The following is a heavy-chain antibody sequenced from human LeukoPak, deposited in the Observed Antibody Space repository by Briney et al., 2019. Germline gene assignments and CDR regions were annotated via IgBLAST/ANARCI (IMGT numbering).Heavy chain of an antibody. V-gene: IGHV4-34*01. CDR1: GGSFSGYY. J-gene: IGHJ4*02. D-gene: IGHD6-13*01. Sequence: SETLSLTCAVYGGSFSGYYWSWIRQPPGKGLEWIGEINHSGSTNYNPSLKSRVTISVDTSKNQFSLKLSSVTAADTAVYYCASSWYAYWGQGTLVTVSS. CDR2: INHSGST. CDR3: ASSWYAY.